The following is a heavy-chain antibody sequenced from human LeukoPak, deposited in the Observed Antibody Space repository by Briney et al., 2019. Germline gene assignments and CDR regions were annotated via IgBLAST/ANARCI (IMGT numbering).Heavy chain of an antibody. V-gene: IGHV3-23*01. CDR1: GFTFSSYA. Sequence: GGSLRLSCAASGFTFSSYAMSWVRQAPGKGLEWVSTISGSGGSTYYADSVKGRFTISRDNSKNTLYLQMSSLRAEDTAVYYCAKDQETSGWYDFDYWGQGTLVTVSS. J-gene: IGHJ4*02. D-gene: IGHD6-19*01. CDR3: AKDQETSGWYDFDY. CDR2: ISGSGGST.